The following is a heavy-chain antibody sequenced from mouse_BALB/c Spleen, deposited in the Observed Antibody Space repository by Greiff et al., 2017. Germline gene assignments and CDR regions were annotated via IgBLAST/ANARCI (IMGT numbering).Heavy chain of an antibody. Sequence: VQLQQPGAELVRPGASVKLSCKASGYTFTSYWINWVKQRPGQGLEWIGNIYPSDSYTNYNQKFKDKATLTVDKSSSTAYMQLSSPTSEDSAVYYCTRASATFFDYWGQGTTLTVSS. CDR3: TRASATFFDY. V-gene: IGHV1-69*02. J-gene: IGHJ2*01. CDR2: IYPSDSYT. CDR1: GYTFTSYW. D-gene: IGHD1-2*01.